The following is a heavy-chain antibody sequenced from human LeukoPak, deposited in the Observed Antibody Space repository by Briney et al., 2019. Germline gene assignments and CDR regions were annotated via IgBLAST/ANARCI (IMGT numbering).Heavy chain of an antibody. V-gene: IGHV4-4*07. CDR1: GGSIRSYY. J-gene: IGHJ3*02. D-gene: IGHD2-21*02. CDR2: IYTSGST. Sequence: SETLSLTCTVSGGSIRSYYWSWIRQPAGKGLEWIGRIYTSGSTNYNPSLKSRVAMSVDTSKNQFSLRLNSVTAADTAVYYCARGDGGIDAFDIWGQGTMVTVSS. CDR3: ARGDGGIDAFDI.